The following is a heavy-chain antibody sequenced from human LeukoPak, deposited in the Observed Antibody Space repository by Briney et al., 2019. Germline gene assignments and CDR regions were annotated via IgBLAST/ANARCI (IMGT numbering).Heavy chain of an antibody. CDR2: ISYDGSNK. CDR3: ARAAYSGSSYYFDY. J-gene: IGHJ4*02. V-gene: IGHV3-30*03. Sequence: PGGSLRLSCAASGFTFSSYGMHWVRQAPGKGLEWVAVISYDGSNKYYADSVKGRFTISRDNSKNTLYLQMNSLRAEDTAVYYCARAAYSGSSYYFDYWGQGTLVTVSS. CDR1: GFTFSSYG. D-gene: IGHD1-26*01.